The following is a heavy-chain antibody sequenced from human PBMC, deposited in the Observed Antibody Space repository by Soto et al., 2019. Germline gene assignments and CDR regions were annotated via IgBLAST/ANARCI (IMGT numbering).Heavy chain of an antibody. CDR3: AKEFHTWNYFDY. CDR2: ISYDETNK. V-gene: IGHV3-30*18. Sequence: SLRISLAASGFTFSISGMHWVRKAPGKGLEWVSVISYDETNKFYADSVKGRFTISRDNSKNTLYLQMDSLRAEDTGVYYCAKEFHTWNYFDYWGQGTLVTV. J-gene: IGHJ4*02. CDR1: GFTFSISG. D-gene: IGHD1-20*01.